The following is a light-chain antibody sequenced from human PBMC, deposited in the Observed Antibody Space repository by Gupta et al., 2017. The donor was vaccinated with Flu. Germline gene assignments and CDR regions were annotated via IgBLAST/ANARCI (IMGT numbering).Light chain of an antibody. J-gene: IGLJ1*01. CDR3: QVWDSSIDHYV. CDR1: NIGGKS. V-gene: IGLV3-21*02. CDR2: DDS. Sequence: SYVLTPPPSVSVAPGETARIACGGKNIGGKSVQWYQQKTGQAPALVIYDDSDRPSGTPGRVSGSNSGNTATLTISRVEAGDEADYFCQVWDSSIDHYVFGPGTKVTVL.